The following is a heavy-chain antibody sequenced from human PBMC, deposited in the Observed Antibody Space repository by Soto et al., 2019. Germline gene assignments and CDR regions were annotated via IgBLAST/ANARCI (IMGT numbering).Heavy chain of an antibody. CDR3: ARAYEGDYFDY. Sequence: PGGSLRISCTASGFKFNDYHMTWIRQAPGKGLEWISDISCSGDTEYYADSVKGRFTISRDNSKNTLYLQMNSLRAEDTAVYYCARAYEGDYFDYWGQGTLVTVSS. V-gene: IGHV3-11*04. J-gene: IGHJ4*02. D-gene: IGHD3-16*01. CDR1: GFKFNDYH. CDR2: ISCSGDTE.